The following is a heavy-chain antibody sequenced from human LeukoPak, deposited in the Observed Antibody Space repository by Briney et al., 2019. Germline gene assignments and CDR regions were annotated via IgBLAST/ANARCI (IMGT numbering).Heavy chain of an antibody. Sequence: GGSLTLFCSASGFTLNRYYVLCVRHAPRKAGVWVTVTLFDGTNKYYADSVKGRFTISRDNSKNTLYLQMNSLRAEDTALYYCARDLTNSWTTDYWGQGTLVTVSS. CDR2: TLFDGTNK. CDR3: ARDLTNSWTTDY. CDR1: GFTLNRYY. V-gene: IGHV3-30*04. J-gene: IGHJ4*02. D-gene: IGHD3/OR15-3a*01.